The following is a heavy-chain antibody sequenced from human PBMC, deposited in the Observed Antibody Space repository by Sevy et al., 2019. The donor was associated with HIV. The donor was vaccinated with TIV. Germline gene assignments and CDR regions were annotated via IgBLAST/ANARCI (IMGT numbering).Heavy chain of an antibody. J-gene: IGHJ4*02. Sequence: SETLSLTCTVSGGSVSSGSYYWSWIRQPPGKGLEWIGYIYYSGSTNYNPSLKSRVTISVDTSKNQFSLKLSSVTAADTAVYYCARGDSGSYWDYFDYWDQGTLVTVSS. CDR3: ARGDSGSYWDYFDY. CDR2: IYYSGST. CDR1: GGSVSSGSYY. D-gene: IGHD1-26*01. V-gene: IGHV4-61*01.